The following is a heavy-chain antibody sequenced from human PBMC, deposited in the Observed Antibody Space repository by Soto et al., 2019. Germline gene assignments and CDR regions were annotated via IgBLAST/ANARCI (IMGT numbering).Heavy chain of an antibody. V-gene: IGHV4-59*08. D-gene: IGHD2-8*01. J-gene: IGHJ4*02. Sequence: SETLSLTCTVSGGSISSYYWSWIRQPPGKGLEWIGYIYYSGSTNYNPSLKSRVTISVDTSKNQFSLKLSSVTAADTAVYYCARRGDFLVPFFDYWGQGTLVTVSS. CDR1: GGSISSYY. CDR2: IYYSGST. CDR3: ARRGDFLVPFFDY.